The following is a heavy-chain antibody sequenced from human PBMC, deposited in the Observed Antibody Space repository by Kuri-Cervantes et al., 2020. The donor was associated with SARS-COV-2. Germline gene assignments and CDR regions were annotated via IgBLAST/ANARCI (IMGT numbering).Heavy chain of an antibody. D-gene: IGHD1-14*01. CDR3: ARLFARYCGNH. CDR1: GGSISSSSYY. J-gene: IGHJ3*01. V-gene: IGHV4-39*01. Sequence: GSLRLSCTVSGGSISSSSYYWGWIRQPPGKGLEWIGSIYYSGSTYYNPSLKSRVTISVDTSKNQFSLKLSSVTAADTAVYYCARLFARYCGNHWGQGTMVTVSS. CDR2: IYYSGST.